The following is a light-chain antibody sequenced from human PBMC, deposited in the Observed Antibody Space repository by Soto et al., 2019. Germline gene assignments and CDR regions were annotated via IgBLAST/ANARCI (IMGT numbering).Light chain of an antibody. J-gene: IGKJ1*01. Sequence: IQMTQSASSLSLSAVDTVTITCRASQGIRNDLGWYQQKPGKAPKLLIHAASSLGSGVPTRFSGSGSGTDFTFTISSLQAEDFATYYCLQDYSYPWTFGQGTKVDIK. CDR2: AAS. CDR1: QGIRND. CDR3: LQDYSYPWT. V-gene: IGKV1-6*01.